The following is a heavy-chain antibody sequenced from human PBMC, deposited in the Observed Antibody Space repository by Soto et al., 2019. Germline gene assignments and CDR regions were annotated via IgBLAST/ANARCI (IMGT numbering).Heavy chain of an antibody. CDR2: IYRDGKT. CDR1: DSTSISGF. CDR3: ARDIPEERDVTWGAFDV. D-gene: IGHD2-21*01. Sequence: EVQLVESGGGLVQPGGPLRFPGLAPDSTSISGFLTWSAQPPGKGREWGSVIYRDGKTFYADSVKGRFTISRDKAKNTLYLQMSGLRVGDTAVYYCARDIPEERDVTWGAFDVWGQGTMVTVSS. J-gene: IGHJ3*01. V-gene: IGHV3-66*01.